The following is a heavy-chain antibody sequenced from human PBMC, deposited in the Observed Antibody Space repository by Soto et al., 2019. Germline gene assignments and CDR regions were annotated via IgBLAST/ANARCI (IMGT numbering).Heavy chain of an antibody. Sequence: EVQLVESGGGLVQPGGSLRLSCAASGFTVSSNYMSWVRQAPGKGLEWVSVIYSGGSTYYADSVKGRFTISRHNSKNTLYLQMNSLRAEDTAVYYCARAPSWLHCTNGVCSWGAFDIWGQGTMVTVSS. CDR3: ARAPSWLHCTNGVCSWGAFDI. CDR2: IYSGGST. CDR1: GFTVSSNY. V-gene: IGHV3-53*04. D-gene: IGHD2-8*01. J-gene: IGHJ3*02.